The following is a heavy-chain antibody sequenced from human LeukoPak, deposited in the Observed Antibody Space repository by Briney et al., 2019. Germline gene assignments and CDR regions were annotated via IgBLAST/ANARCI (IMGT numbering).Heavy chain of an antibody. V-gene: IGHV3-30*04. CDR3: AGYTSFAVGATLDF. J-gene: IGHJ4*02. Sequence: PGRSLRLSCAASGFTFSSYAMHWVRQAPGKGLEWVAVVSYDGSNKYYANSVRGRFTISRDKSKNTLHLQMNSLRAEDTAIYYCAGYTSFAVGATLDFCGQGTLVTVSS. CDR2: VSYDGSNK. CDR1: GFTFSSYA. D-gene: IGHD1-26*01.